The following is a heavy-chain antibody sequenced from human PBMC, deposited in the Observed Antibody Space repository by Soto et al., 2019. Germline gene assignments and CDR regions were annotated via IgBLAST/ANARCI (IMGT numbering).Heavy chain of an antibody. V-gene: IGHV3-21*01. CDR1: GFTFSSYS. D-gene: IGHD3-10*01. Sequence: PGGSLRLSCAASGFTFSSYSMNWVRQSPGKGLEWVSSISSSSSYIYYADSVKGRFTISRDNAKNSLYLQMNRLRAEETAVYYCARNGPMDVCYYGMDVWGQGTTVTVSS. CDR2: ISSSSSYI. J-gene: IGHJ6*02. CDR3: ARNGPMDVCYYGMDV.